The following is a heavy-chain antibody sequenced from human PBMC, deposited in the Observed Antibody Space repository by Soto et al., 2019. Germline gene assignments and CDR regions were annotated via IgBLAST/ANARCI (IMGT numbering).Heavy chain of an antibody. Sequence: LRLSCAASGFTFGSYAMHWVRQAPGKGLEWVAVISYDGSNKYYADSVKGRFTISRDNSKNTLYLQMNSLRAEDTAVYYCARHYGDYAYYYYGMDVWGQGTTVTVSS. J-gene: IGHJ6*02. CDR3: ARHYGDYAYYYYGMDV. CDR2: ISYDGSNK. D-gene: IGHD4-17*01. V-gene: IGHV3-30-3*01. CDR1: GFTFGSYA.